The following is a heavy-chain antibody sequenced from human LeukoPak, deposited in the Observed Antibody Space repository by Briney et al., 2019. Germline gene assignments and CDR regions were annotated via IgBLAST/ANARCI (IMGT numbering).Heavy chain of an antibody. CDR2: INWNSASV. J-gene: IGHJ4*02. D-gene: IGHD3-22*01. CDR1: GFNFDGFA. V-gene: IGHV3-9*01. CDR3: AKGTGGYYGLFDS. Sequence: PGGSLRLSCAASGFNFDGFALFWVRQAPGKGLEYVSGINWNSASVDFADSVKGRFTTSRDNAKNSLFLQMNSLRPEDTALYYCAKGTGGYYGLFDSWGQGTLVTVSS.